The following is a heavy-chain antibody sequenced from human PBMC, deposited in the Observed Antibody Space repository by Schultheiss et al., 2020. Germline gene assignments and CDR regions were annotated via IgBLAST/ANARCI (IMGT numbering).Heavy chain of an antibody. Sequence: ASVKVSCKASGYNFHDYYIHWVRQAPGQGLEWMGWIYPISGGTNYAQKFQGRVTLTRNTSISTAYMELSSLRSEDTAVYYCARGLRCSGGSCYRFDYWGQGTLVTVSS. CDR2: IYPISGGT. CDR1: GYNFHDYY. D-gene: IGHD2-15*01. J-gene: IGHJ4*02. CDR3: ARGLRCSGGSCYRFDY. V-gene: IGHV1-2*02.